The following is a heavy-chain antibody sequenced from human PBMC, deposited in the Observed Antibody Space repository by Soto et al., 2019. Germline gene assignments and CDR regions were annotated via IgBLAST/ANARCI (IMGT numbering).Heavy chain of an antibody. CDR1: GFIFGSYG. CDR3: ARVPRDFCGRDCFYEN. Sequence: PGGSLRLSCTASGFIFGSYGMHWVRQAPGKGLEWVALISYDGTNKYYPDSVKGRFTISRDNPKNTLYLEMNSLIPEDTAVYHCARVPRDFCGRDCFYENWGQGTQVTLSS. CDR2: ISYDGTNK. D-gene: IGHD2-21*02. V-gene: IGHV3-30*03. J-gene: IGHJ4*02.